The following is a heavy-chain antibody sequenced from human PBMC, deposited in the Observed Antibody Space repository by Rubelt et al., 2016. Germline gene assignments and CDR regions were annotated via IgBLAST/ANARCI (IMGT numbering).Heavy chain of an antibody. V-gene: IGHV3-30*04. J-gene: IGHJ4*02. CDR2: ISSDGSNS. D-gene: IGHD3-10*01. Sequence: VQLAESGGGSVQPGGSVRLSCAASGFTFSSFAMHWVRQAPGKGLEWVAVISSDGSNSYYADSVKGRLTISRDNSKNTLYLQMNSLRAEDTAVYYCARDHVSSALDYWGQGTLVTVSS. CDR3: ARDHVSSALDY. CDR1: GFTFSSFA.